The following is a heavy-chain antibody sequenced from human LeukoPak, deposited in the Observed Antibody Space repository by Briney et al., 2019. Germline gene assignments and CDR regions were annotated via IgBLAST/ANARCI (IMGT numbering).Heavy chain of an antibody. CDR1: GFTFSRYS. CDR3: ARGGGLRDGTYYFDY. Sequence: GGSLRLSCAASGFTFSRYSMNWVRQAPGKGLEWVSSISSSSSYIYYADSVKGRFTISRDNSKNTLYLQMNSLRAEDTAVYYCARGGGLRDGTYYFDYWGQGTLVTVSS. D-gene: IGHD5-24*01. V-gene: IGHV3-21*01. CDR2: ISSSSSYI. J-gene: IGHJ4*02.